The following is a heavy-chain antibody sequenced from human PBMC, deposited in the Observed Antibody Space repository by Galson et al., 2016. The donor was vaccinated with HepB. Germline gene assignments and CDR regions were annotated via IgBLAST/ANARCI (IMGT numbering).Heavy chain of an antibody. CDR1: GGTFSSYA. D-gene: IGHD3-16*01. V-gene: IGHV1-69*13. Sequence: SVKVSCKASGGTFSSYAITWVRQAPGQGLEWMGAFIPMFGTTNYAQQFQGRVTITADESTSAGYMELSSLRSEDTAVYYRAEGLNYSVWGTYDVFDIWGQGTMVTVSS. CDR2: FIPMFGTT. J-gene: IGHJ3*02. CDR3: AEGLNYSVWGTYDVFDI.